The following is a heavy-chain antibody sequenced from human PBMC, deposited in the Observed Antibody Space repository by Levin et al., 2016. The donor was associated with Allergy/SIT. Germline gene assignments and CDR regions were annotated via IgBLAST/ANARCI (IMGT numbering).Heavy chain of an antibody. CDR2: VNSVSRSI. J-gene: IGHJ6*03. Sequence: GGSLRLSCAASGFTFNTFSMNWVRQAPGKGLEWIAYVNSVSRSIDYADSVKGRFTISRDNAQNSLYLQMDGLTVDDTAVYYCARTAPDSGGVYYYYWDVWGKGTTVTVSS. CDR3: ARTAPDSGGVYYYYWDV. V-gene: IGHV3-48*01. CDR1: GFTFNTFS. D-gene: IGHD3-16*01.